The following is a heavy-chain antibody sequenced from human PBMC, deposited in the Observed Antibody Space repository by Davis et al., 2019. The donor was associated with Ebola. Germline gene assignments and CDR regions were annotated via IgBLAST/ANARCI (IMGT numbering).Heavy chain of an antibody. J-gene: IGHJ6*02. CDR2: VSYDGDNK. Sequence: GESLKISCAASGFTFSGSGMHWVRQAPGKGLEWVAVVSYDGDNKFYADSVKGRFTISRDTSKNTLYLQMNSLRAEDTALYYCAKCLGGSYYTAYYFYGMDVWGQGTTVTVSS. V-gene: IGHV3-30*18. D-gene: IGHD1-26*01. CDR1: GFTFSGSG. CDR3: AKCLGGSYYTAYYFYGMDV.